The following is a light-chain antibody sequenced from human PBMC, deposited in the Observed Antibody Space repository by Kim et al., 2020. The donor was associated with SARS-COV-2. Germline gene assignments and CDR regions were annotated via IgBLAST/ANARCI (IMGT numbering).Light chain of an antibody. CDR2: VAS. Sequence: EIVMTQSPATLSVSPGERATLSCRASQSVSSNLAWYQQKPCQAPRLLIYVASTRATGIPARFSGSGSGTEFTLTSTSVQSEDFAVYSCQQYNIWPGTFGQGTKVDIK. V-gene: IGKV3-15*01. CDR1: QSVSSN. CDR3: QQYNIWPGT. J-gene: IGKJ1*01.